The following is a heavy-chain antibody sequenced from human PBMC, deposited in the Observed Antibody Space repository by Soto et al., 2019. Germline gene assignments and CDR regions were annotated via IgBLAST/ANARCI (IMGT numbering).Heavy chain of an antibody. J-gene: IGHJ4*02. CDR1: GFTFSGYW. CDR3: ARGGSESDY. D-gene: IGHD3-16*01. CDR2: IKEDGSEK. Sequence: EVQLVESGGGLVQPGGSLRLSCAASGFTFSGYWMTWVRQAPGKGLEWAANIKEDGSEKNYVDSVKGRFTISRDNAKNSLYLQMNSLRAEDTAVYYCARGGSESDYWGQGTLVTVSS. V-gene: IGHV3-7*01.